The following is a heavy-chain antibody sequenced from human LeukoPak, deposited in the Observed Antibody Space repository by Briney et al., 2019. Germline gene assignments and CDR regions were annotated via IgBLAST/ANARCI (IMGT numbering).Heavy chain of an antibody. J-gene: IGHJ4*01. CDR2: IYSGGST. V-gene: IGHV3-53*01. Sequence: GGSLRLSCAASGFTVSSNYMSWVRQAPGKGLEWVSVIYSGGSTYYADSVKGRFTISRDNSKNTLYLQMNSLRAEDTAVYYCARVEGGRYSSSCDYWGHGTLVTVSS. CDR1: GFTVSSNY. CDR3: ARVEGGRYSSSCDY. D-gene: IGHD6-13*01.